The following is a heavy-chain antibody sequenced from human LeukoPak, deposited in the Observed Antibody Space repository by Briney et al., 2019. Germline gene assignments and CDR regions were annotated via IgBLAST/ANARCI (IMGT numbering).Heavy chain of an antibody. D-gene: IGHD3-10*01. CDR3: AREGEDSEDTNWFDP. CDR2: INPNSGGT. CDR1: GFTLSELS. J-gene: IGHJ5*02. Sequence: ASVKVSCKVSGFTLSELSMHWVRQAPGQGLEWMGWINPNSGGTNYAQNFQGRVTMTRDTSISTAYMELSRLRSDDTAVYYCAREGEDSEDTNWFDPWGQGTLVTVSS. V-gene: IGHV1-2*02.